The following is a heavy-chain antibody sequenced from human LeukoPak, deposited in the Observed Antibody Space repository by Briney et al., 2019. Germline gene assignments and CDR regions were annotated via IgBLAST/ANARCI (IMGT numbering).Heavy chain of an antibody. D-gene: IGHD2-21*02. V-gene: IGHV1-8*01. CDR3: ARTPPKGDIDY. CDR2: MSASSGNT. J-gene: IGHJ4*02. Sequence: GTSVKVSCKASGYTFTNYDINWVGQTTGQGLEWLGWMSASSGNTGYAQKFQGRVSMTRATSISTAYLELSSLTFEDTAVYYCARTPPKGDIDYWGQGTLVTVSS. CDR1: GYTFTNYD.